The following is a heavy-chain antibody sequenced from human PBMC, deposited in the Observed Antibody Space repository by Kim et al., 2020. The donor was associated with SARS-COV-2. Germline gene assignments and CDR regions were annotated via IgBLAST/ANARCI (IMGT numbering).Heavy chain of an antibody. J-gene: IGHJ3*02. CDR1: GYTFTSYY. CDR3: ARWARIMITFGGGAFDI. V-gene: IGHV1-46*01. Sequence: ASVKVSCKASGYTFTSYYMHWVRQAPGQGLEWMGIINPSGGSTSYAQKFQGRVTMTRDTSTSTVYMELSSLRSEDTAVYYCARWARIMITFGGGAFDIWGQGTMVTVSS. CDR2: INPSGGST. D-gene: IGHD3-16*01.